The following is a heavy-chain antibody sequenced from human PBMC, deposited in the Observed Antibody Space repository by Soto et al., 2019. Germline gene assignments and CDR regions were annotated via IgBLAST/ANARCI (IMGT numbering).Heavy chain of an antibody. Sequence: SETLSLTCTVSGGSISSYYWSWIRQPPGKGLEWIGYIYYSGSTNYNPSLKSRVTISVDTSKNQFSLKLSSVTAADTAVYYCARATSYWNGRAYYYYYYMDVWGKGTTVTVSS. CDR1: GGSISSYY. J-gene: IGHJ6*03. D-gene: IGHD1-1*01. V-gene: IGHV4-59*01. CDR2: IYYSGST. CDR3: ARATSYWNGRAYYYYYYMDV.